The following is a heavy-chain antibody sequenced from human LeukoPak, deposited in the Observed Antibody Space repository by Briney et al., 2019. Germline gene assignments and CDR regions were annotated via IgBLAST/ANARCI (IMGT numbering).Heavy chain of an antibody. CDR2: IYYSGST. CDR1: GGSISSGDYY. D-gene: IGHD3-3*01. Sequence: PSETLSLTCTVSGGSISSGDYYWSWIRQPPGKGLVWIGYIYYSGSTYYNPSLKSRVTISVDTSKNQFSLKLSSVTAADTAVYYCARGSPSIFGVVQGFDYWGQGTLVTVSS. V-gene: IGHV4-30-4*01. J-gene: IGHJ4*02. CDR3: ARGSPSIFGVVQGFDY.